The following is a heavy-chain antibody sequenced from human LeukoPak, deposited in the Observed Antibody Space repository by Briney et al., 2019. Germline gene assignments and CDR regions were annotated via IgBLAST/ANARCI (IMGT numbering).Heavy chain of an antibody. D-gene: IGHD1-26*01. J-gene: IGHJ4*02. Sequence: SETLSLTCTVSGDSISSSSYYWGWIRQPPGKGLEWIGSIYYSGSTYYNPSLKSRVTISVDTPKNQFSLKLSSVTAADTAVYYCARVLGPDFDYWGQGTLVTVSS. CDR1: GDSISSSSYY. CDR3: ARVLGPDFDY. CDR2: IYYSGST. V-gene: IGHV4-39*01.